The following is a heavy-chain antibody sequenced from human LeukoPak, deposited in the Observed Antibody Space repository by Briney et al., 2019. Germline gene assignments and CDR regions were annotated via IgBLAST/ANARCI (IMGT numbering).Heavy chain of an antibody. J-gene: IGHJ6*02. Sequence: QTGGSLRLSCAASGVTFSGSAMHWVRQASGKGLEWVGRIRSKANSYATAYAASVKGRFTISRDDSKNTAYLQMNSLKTEDTAVYYCTRAMTTATNYGMDVWGQGTTVTVSS. CDR3: TRAMTTATNYGMDV. CDR1: GVTFSGSA. CDR2: IRSKANSYAT. V-gene: IGHV3-73*01. D-gene: IGHD4-17*01.